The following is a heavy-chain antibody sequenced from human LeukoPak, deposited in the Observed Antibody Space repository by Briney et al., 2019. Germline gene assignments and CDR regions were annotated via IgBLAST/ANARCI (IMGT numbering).Heavy chain of an antibody. D-gene: IGHD2-21*02. J-gene: IGHJ6*04. CDR2: INHSGST. Sequence: SETLSLTCAVYGASFSGHYWNWIRQPPGKGLEWIGEINHSGSTNYNPSLKSRVTISVDTSKKQFSLRLTSMTAADTAVYYCAAGCSPSNCYWYCYPDVWGEGTTVTVSS. CDR1: GASFSGHY. CDR3: AAGCSPSNCYWYCYPDV. V-gene: IGHV4-34*01.